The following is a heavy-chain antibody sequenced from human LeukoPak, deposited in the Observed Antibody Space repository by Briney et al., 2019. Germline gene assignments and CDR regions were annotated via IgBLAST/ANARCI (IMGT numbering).Heavy chain of an antibody. Sequence: SETLSLTCAVSGGSISSGGYSWSWIRQPPGKGLEWIGYIYHSGSTYYNPSLKSRVTISVARSKNQFSLKLSSVTAADTAVYYCARARGDPVYDSSGYYYFDYWGQGTLVTVSS. CDR3: ARARGDPVYDSSGYYYFDY. J-gene: IGHJ4*02. V-gene: IGHV4-30-2*01. D-gene: IGHD3-22*01. CDR1: GGSISSGGYS. CDR2: IYHSGST.